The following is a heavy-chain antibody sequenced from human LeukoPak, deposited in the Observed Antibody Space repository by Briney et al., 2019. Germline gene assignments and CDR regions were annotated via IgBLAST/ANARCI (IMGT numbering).Heavy chain of an antibody. CDR3: AGSMAGTMAFDP. V-gene: IGHV4-39*01. Sequence: SETLSLTCTVSGGSISSTSDYWGWIRQPPGKGLEWIGSVYYSGATYYNPSLKSRVTISVDTSKKQFSLTLSSVTAADTAVYYCAGSMAGTMAFDPWGQGTLVTVSS. J-gene: IGHJ5*02. CDR2: VYYSGAT. D-gene: IGHD6-19*01. CDR1: GGSISSTSDY.